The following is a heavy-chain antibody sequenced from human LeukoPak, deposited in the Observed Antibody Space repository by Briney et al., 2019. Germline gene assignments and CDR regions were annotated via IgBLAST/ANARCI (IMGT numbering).Heavy chain of an antibody. CDR1: GFTFSSYW. CDR2: INSDGSST. J-gene: IGHJ4*02. CDR3: ARVPSGTLNLDPYFDY. V-gene: IGHV3-74*01. D-gene: IGHD1-1*01. Sequence: GGSLRLSCAASGFTFSSYWMHWVRQAPGKGLVWVSRINSDGSSTSYADSVKDRFTISRDNAKNTLYLQMNSLRAEDTAVYYCARVPSGTLNLDPYFDYWGQGTLVTVSS.